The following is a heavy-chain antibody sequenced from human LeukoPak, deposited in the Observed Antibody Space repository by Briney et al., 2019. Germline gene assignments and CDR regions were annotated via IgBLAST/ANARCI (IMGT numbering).Heavy chain of an antibody. Sequence: GGSLRLSCAASGFTFSTYAMHWVRQAPGKGLDWVAFIFLDGSNKYYADSVKGRFTISRDDSKNTLYLQMDSLRPEDTAVYYCARDLGEGGRVADGGKGPLVT. CDR2: IFLDGSNK. J-gene: IGHJ4*02. D-gene: IGHD3-16*01. CDR3: ARDLGEGGRVAD. CDR1: GFTFSTYA. V-gene: IGHV3-30-3*01.